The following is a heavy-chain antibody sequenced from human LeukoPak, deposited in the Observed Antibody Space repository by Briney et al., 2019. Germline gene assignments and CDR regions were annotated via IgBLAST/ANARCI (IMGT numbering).Heavy chain of an antibody. V-gene: IGHV4-39*01. CDR1: GGSISSSSYY. CDR2: IYYSGST. D-gene: IGHD2-15*01. Sequence: SETLSLTRTVSGGSISSSSYYWGWIRQPPGKGLEWLGSIYYSGSTFYNTSLKSRVTISVDTPKNQFSLKLSSGTAADTAVYYCARLGKDIVGVVAATRAFDIWGQGTMVTVSS. CDR3: ARLGKDIVGVVAATRAFDI. J-gene: IGHJ3*02.